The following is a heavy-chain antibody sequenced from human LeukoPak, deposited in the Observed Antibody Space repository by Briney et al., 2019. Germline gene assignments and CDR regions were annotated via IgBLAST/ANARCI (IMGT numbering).Heavy chain of an antibody. CDR2: IHDSGDT. V-gene: IGHV4-59*08. CDR3: ARQTGYYFDY. J-gene: IGHJ4*02. D-gene: IGHD3-9*01. CDR1: YGSFTNYY. Sequence: PSETLSLTCTVSYGSFTNYYWSWIRQPPGKGLEWLGYIHDSGDTNYSPSLKSRLTISIDTSKDQFSLILSSVTAADTAIYYCARQTGYYFDYWDEGTLVTVSS.